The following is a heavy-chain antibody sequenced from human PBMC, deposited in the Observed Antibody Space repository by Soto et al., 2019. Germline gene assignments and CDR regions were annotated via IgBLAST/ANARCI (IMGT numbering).Heavy chain of an antibody. V-gene: IGHV3-23*01. J-gene: IGHJ4*02. CDR3: ENIPWDYVDY. Sequence: EVQLLESGGGLAQPGGSLKLSCAASGFTFSNYAMGWVRQAPGKGLGWVSAVSGSGGTTYYADSVKGQFTISRDNSKNTVYLHMNRLRAEDMAVYYCENIPWDYVDYWGQGTLVTV. CDR1: GFTFSNYA. CDR2: VSGSGGTT. D-gene: IGHD1-26*01.